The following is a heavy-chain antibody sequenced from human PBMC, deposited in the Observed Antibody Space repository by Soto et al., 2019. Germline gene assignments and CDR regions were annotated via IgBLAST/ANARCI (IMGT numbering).Heavy chain of an antibody. J-gene: IGHJ4*02. D-gene: IGHD3-10*01. CDR2: ISASGGST. Sequence: EVQLLESGGGIVQPGTSLRLSCAVSGFTFNNYAMNWVRQAPGKGLEWISGISASGGSTYYADSVKGRFTISRDSSKNTLYLQMNGLRAGDTAIYYCAIHFYYGSGTYHAVDYWGQGTLVTVSS. CDR1: GFTFNNYA. V-gene: IGHV3-23*01. CDR3: AIHFYYGSGTYHAVDY.